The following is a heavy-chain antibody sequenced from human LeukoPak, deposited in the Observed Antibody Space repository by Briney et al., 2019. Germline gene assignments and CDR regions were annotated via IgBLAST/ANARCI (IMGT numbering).Heavy chain of an antibody. CDR2: IFYSGST. J-gene: IGHJ3*02. CDR3: ARYSGSSVGDAFDI. V-gene: IGHV4-39*01. CDR1: GGSIRSPIYF. Sequence: SSETLSLTCTVSGGSIRSPIYFWGWSRQPPGKGLEWIGNIFYSGSTYYNPSLKSRVTISVDTSKNQFSLRLSSVTAADTAVYYCARYSGSSVGDAFDIWGQGTMVTVSS. D-gene: IGHD1-26*01.